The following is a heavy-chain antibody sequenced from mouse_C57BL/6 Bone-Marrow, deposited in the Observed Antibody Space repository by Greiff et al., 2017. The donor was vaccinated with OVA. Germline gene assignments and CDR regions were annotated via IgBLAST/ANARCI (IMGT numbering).Heavy chain of an antibody. CDR1: GYAFSSYW. Sequence: VKLMESGAELVKPGASVKISCKASGYAFSSYWMNWVKQRPGKGLEWIGQIYPGDGDTNYNGKFKGKATLTADKSSSTAYMQLSSLTSEDSAVYFCARSYYGSSSAYWGQGTLVTVSA. CDR3: ARSYYGSSSAY. CDR2: IYPGDGDT. D-gene: IGHD1-1*01. V-gene: IGHV1-80*01. J-gene: IGHJ3*01.